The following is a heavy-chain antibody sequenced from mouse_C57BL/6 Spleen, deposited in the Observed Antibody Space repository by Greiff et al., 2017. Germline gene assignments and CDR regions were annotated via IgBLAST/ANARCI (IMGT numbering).Heavy chain of an antibody. CDR2: ISSGSSTI. CDR3: AREVYYDYLYAMDY. J-gene: IGHJ4*01. Sequence: DVQLVESGGGLVKPGGSLKLSCAASGFTFSDYGMHWVRQAPEKGLEWVAYISSGSSTIYYADTVKGRFTISRDNAKNTLFLQMTSLRSEDTAMYYCAREVYYDYLYAMDYWGQGTSVTVSS. CDR1: GFTFSDYG. V-gene: IGHV5-17*01. D-gene: IGHD2-4*01.